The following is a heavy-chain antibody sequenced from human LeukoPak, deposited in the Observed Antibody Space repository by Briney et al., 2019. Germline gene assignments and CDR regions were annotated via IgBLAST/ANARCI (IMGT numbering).Heavy chain of an antibody. J-gene: IGHJ4*02. CDR3: ARDSVDLAAVSGPAPDY. D-gene: IGHD2-2*01. Sequence: GGSLRLSCAASGFTFSSYAMSWVRQAPGKGLEWVSAISGSGGSTYYADSVKGRFTISRDNSKNTLYLQMNSLRAEDTAVYYCARDSVDLAAVSGPAPDYWGQGTLVTVSS. V-gene: IGHV3-23*01. CDR2: ISGSGGST. CDR1: GFTFSSYA.